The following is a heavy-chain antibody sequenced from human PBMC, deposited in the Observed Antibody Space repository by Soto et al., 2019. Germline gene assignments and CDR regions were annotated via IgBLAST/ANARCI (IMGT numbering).Heavy chain of an antibody. J-gene: IGHJ5*02. CDR3: ARGRFLEWLPDLRWFDP. CDR1: GGSISSYY. CDR2: IYYSGST. Sequence: SETLSLTCTVSGGSISSYYWSWIRQPPGKGLEWIGYIYYSGSTNYNPSLKSRVTISVDTSKNQFSLELSSVTAADTAVNYCARGRFLEWLPDLRWFDPWGQGTLVTVSS. V-gene: IGHV4-59*01. D-gene: IGHD3-3*01.